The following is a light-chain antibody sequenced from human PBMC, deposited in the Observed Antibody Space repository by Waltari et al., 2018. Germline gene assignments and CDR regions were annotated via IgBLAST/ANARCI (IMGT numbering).Light chain of an antibody. J-gene: IGLJ2*01. V-gene: IGLV2-14*03. CDR1: SNDVGASNF. CDR3: SSFTDTHTLL. Sequence: QSALTQPASVSGSPGQSITISCTGTSNDVGASNFVSWYQQHPGRAPQLMVYDVTEPPSGISYRFSGSKSANTASLTISGLRPEDEAIYYCSSFTDTHTLLFGGGTTVTVL. CDR2: DVT.